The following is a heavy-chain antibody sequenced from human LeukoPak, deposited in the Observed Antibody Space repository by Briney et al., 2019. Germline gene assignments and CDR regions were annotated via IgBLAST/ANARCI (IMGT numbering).Heavy chain of an antibody. J-gene: IGHJ4*02. D-gene: IGHD2/OR15-2a*01. Sequence: VASVKVSCKASGYTFTGYYMHWVRQAPGQGLEWMGWINPNSGGTNYAQKFQGRVTMTRDTSISTAYMELSRLRSDDTAVYYCARDARLFGRRPFDYWGQGTLVTVSS. V-gene: IGHV1-2*02. CDR3: ARDARLFGRRPFDY. CDR2: INPNSGGT. CDR1: GYTFTGYY.